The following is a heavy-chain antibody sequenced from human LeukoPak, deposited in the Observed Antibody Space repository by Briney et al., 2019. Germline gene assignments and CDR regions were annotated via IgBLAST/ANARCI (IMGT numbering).Heavy chain of an antibody. V-gene: IGHV4-59*01. CDR3: ADRDGVY. D-gene: IGHD5-24*01. CDR1: GDSISRDY. Sequence: PSETPSLTCSVSGDSISRDYWTWIRQPPGKGLEWIGHFYYSGSTNYNPSLKSRVTISADTSKNQFSLKLTSVTAADTAVYYCADRDGVYWGQGILVTVSS. J-gene: IGHJ4*02. CDR2: FYYSGST.